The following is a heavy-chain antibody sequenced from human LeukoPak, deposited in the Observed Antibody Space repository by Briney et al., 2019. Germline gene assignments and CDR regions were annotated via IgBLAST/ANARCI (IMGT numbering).Heavy chain of an antibody. Sequence: GGSLRLSCVASGFTFSTYGMHWVRQAPGKGLEWVAVISYDGSNKYYADPVKGRFIISGDNSKNTLYVQMNSLRAEDTAVYYCAKDRAYYYNGGGSTVDYWGQGTLVTVSS. V-gene: IGHV3-30*18. J-gene: IGHJ4*02. CDR1: GFTFSTYG. CDR2: ISYDGSNK. CDR3: AKDRAYYYNGGGSTVDY. D-gene: IGHD3-22*01.